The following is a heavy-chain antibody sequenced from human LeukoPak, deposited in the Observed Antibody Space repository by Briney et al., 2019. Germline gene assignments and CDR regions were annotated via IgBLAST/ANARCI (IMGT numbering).Heavy chain of an antibody. CDR2: INPNSGGK. Sequence: GASVTVSFKASGYTFTVYYMHWVRQAPGQGLEWMGWINPNSGGKNYAQKFQGRVTITRDTSISTAYMDLNRLRSDDTAVYYCARDLESYSSSWSLPWHRYYYMDVWGKGTTVTVSS. D-gene: IGHD6-13*01. CDR3: ARDLESYSSSWSLPWHRYYYMDV. J-gene: IGHJ6*03. V-gene: IGHV1-2*02. CDR1: GYTFTVYY.